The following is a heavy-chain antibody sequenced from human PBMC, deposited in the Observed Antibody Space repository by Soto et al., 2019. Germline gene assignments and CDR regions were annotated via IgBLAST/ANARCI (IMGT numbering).Heavy chain of an antibody. CDR2: IIPIFGTA. V-gene: IGHV1-69*13. CDR1: GGTFSSYA. CDR3: ARDTSPVTYCSSTSCYRGGHDY. J-gene: IGHJ4*02. D-gene: IGHD2-2*02. Sequence: SVKVSCKASGGTFSSYATSWVRQAPGQGLEWMGGIIPIFGTANYAQKFQGRVTITADESTSTAYMELSRLRSEDTAVYYCARDTSPVTYCSSTSCYRGGHDYWGQGTLVTVSS.